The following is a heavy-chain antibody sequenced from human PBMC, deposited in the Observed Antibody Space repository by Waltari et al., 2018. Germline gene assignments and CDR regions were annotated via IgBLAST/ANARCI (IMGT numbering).Heavy chain of an antibody. Sequence: EVQLVESGGGWVQPGGSRKRTGAGSGCTFSGSARHWVRQASGKGLEWVGRIRSKANSYATAYAASVKGRFTISRDDSKNTAYLQMNSLKTEDTAVYYCTRQGDYWGQGTLVTVSS. CDR1: GCTFSGSA. J-gene: IGHJ4*02. V-gene: IGHV3-73*01. CDR3: TRQGDY. CDR2: IRSKANSYAT.